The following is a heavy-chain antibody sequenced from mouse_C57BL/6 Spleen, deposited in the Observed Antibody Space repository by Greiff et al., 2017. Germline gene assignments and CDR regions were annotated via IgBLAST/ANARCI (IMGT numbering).Heavy chain of an antibody. Sequence: EVQLQESGPGLVKPSQSLSLTCSVTGYSITSGYYWNWIRQFPGNKLEWMGYISYDGSNNYNPSLKNRISITRDTSKNQFFLKLNSVTTEDTATYYCAREAITTVVADYAMDYWGQGTSVTVSS. CDR3: AREAITTVVADYAMDY. J-gene: IGHJ4*01. D-gene: IGHD1-1*01. CDR1: GYSITSGYY. V-gene: IGHV3-6*01. CDR2: ISYDGSN.